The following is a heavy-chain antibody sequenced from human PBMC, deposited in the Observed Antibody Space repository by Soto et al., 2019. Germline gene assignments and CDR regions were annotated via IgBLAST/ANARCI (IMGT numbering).Heavy chain of an antibody. V-gene: IGHV4-39*01. Sequence: SETLSLTCTVSGGSINSTTYYWGWIRQPPGKGLEWIGGIYYSGTTYYNPSLKSRVTISVDTSKNLFSLKVSSVTAADTAVYYCARFHYHYYYMDVWGKGTTVTVSS. CDR2: IYYSGTT. CDR1: GGSINSTTYY. CDR3: ARFHYHYYYMDV. J-gene: IGHJ6*03.